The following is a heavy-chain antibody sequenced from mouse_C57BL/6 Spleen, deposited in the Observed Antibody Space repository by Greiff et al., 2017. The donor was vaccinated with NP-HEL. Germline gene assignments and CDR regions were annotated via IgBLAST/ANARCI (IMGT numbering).Heavy chain of an antibody. CDR1: GYAFSSSW. Sequence: VQLQQSGPELVKPGASVKISCKASGYAFSSSWMNWVKQRPGKGLEWIGRIYPGDGDTNYNGKFKGKATLTADKSSSTAYMQLSSLTSEDSAVYFCARRYDYDPYYFDYWGQGTTLTVSS. V-gene: IGHV1-82*01. CDR3: ARRYDYDPYYFDY. J-gene: IGHJ2*01. D-gene: IGHD2-4*01. CDR2: IYPGDGDT.